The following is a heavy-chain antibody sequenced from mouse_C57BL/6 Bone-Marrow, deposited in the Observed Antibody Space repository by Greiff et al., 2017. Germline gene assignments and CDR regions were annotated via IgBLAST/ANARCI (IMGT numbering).Heavy chain of an antibody. CDR3: ARDSSGREGLAY. Sequence: VQLQQSGAELVKPGASVKISCKASGYAFSSYWMNWVKQRPGQGLEWIGQIYPGDGDTNYNGKFKGKATLTADKSSSTAYMQLSSLTSEVSAVYVCARDSSGREGLAYWGQGTRVTVSA. V-gene: IGHV1-80*01. D-gene: IGHD3-2*02. J-gene: IGHJ3*01. CDR1: GYAFSSYW. CDR2: IYPGDGDT.